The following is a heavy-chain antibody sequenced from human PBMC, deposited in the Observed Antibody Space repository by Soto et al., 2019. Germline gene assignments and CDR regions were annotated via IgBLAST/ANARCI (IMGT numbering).Heavy chain of an antibody. V-gene: IGHV4-59*08. CDR1: GGSISSYY. Sequence: QVQLQESGPGLVKPSETLSLTCTVSGGSISSYYWSWIRQPPGKGLEWIGSIYYSGSTNYNPTLKRRVPISVDTAKHRFTLNLSSVTAAHTAVHYCASRWGCSVDYWGQGTLVTVSS. J-gene: IGHJ4*02. CDR3: ASRWGCSVDY. D-gene: IGHD2-15*01. CDR2: IYYSGST.